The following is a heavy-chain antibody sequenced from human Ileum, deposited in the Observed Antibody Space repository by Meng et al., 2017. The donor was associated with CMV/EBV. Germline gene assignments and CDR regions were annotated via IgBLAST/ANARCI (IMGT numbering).Heavy chain of an antibody. CDR1: GGSFSGYY. D-gene: IGHD4-17*01. CDR3: ARGRGNDYGDPERWFDP. V-gene: IGHV4-34*01. Sequence: QLPLQEVGAGLLKPSETLSLTCAVDGGSFSGYYWSWIRQPPGKGLEWIGEINHSGSTNYNPSLKSRVTISVDTSKNQFSLKLSSVTAADTAVYYCARGRGNDYGDPERWFDPWGQGTLVTVSS. J-gene: IGHJ5*02. CDR2: INHSGST.